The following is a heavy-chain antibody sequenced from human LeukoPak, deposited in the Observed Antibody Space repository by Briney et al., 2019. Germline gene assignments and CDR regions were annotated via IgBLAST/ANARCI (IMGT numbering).Heavy chain of an antibody. D-gene: IGHD6-25*01. V-gene: IGHV4-39*02. J-gene: IGHJ3*02. CDR2: IYYSGST. CDR3: ARESQRGAFDI. Sequence: SETLSLTCTVSGGSISSSSYYWGWIRQPPGKGLEWIGSIYYSGSTYYNPSLKSRVTISVDTSKNQFSLKLSSVTAADTAVYYCARESQRGAFDIWGQGTMVTVSS. CDR1: GGSISSSSYY.